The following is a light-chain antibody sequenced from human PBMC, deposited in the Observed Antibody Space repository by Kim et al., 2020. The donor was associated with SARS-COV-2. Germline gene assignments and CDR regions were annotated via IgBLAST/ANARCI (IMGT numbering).Light chain of an antibody. CDR2: AAS. CDR3: QQAYSFLFT. J-gene: IGKJ3*01. V-gene: IGKV1-12*02. CDR1: QDISSW. Sequence: ASIGDRVTITCRASQDISSWVAWYQQKPGKAPKLLIFAASSLQSGVPSRFGGSGSGTEFTLTISNLQPEDFATYFCQQAYSFLFTFGPGTKVDIK.